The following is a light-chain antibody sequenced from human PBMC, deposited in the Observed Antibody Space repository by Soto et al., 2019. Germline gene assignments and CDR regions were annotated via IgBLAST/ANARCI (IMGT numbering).Light chain of an antibody. V-gene: IGLV2-8*01. Sequence: QSALTQPPSASGSLGQSVTISCTGFSNNYVSWYQQHPGEAPKLMIYEVTKRPSGVPDRFSGSKSGDTASLTVSGLQAEDEADYYCNSYAGNNNVLFGGGTKLTVL. CDR2: EVT. CDR1: SNNY. J-gene: IGLJ2*01. CDR3: NSYAGNNNVL.